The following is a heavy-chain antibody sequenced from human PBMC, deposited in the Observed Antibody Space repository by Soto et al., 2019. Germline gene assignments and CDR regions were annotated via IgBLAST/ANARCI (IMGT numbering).Heavy chain of an antibody. CDR1: GFTFSSYW. V-gene: IGHV3-7*05. CDR2: IKQDGSEK. J-gene: IGHJ4*02. D-gene: IGHD2-2*01. Sequence: GGSLRLSCAASGFTFSSYWMSWVRQAPGKGLEWVANIKQDGSEKYYVDSVKGRFTISRDNAKNSLYLQMNSLRAEDTAVYYCARVTYCSSTSCFDYWGQGTLVTVSS. CDR3: ARVTYCSSTSCFDY.